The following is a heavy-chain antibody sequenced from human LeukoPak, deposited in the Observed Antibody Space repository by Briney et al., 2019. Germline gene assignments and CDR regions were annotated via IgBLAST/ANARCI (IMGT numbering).Heavy chain of an antibody. V-gene: IGHV4-31*03. D-gene: IGHD3-22*01. Sequence: SQTLSLTCTVSGASISSGGYYWGWLRQHPGKGLEWIGYIYYSGSTYYNRSLKSRVTISVDTSKNQFSLKLSSVTAADTAVYYCARTYYYDSSGYPTPFGYWGQGTLVTVSS. CDR1: GASISSGGYY. J-gene: IGHJ4*02. CDR3: ARTYYYDSSGYPTPFGY. CDR2: IYYSGST.